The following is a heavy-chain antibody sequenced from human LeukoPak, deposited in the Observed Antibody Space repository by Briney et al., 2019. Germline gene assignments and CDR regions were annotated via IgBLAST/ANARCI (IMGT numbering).Heavy chain of an antibody. CDR2: INPNSGGT. V-gene: IGHV1-2*02. J-gene: IGHJ4*02. Sequence: ASVKVSCKASGYTFTSYYMHWVRQAPGQGLEWMGWINPNSGGTNFAQRFQGRVTMTRDTSISTAYMELSRLRSDDTAVYYCARTRNYVEFDYWGQGTLVTVSS. D-gene: IGHD4-17*01. CDR3: ARTRNYVEFDY. CDR1: GYTFTSYY.